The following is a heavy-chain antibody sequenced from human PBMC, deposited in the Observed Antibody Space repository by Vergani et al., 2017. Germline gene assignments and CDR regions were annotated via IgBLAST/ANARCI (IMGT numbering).Heavy chain of an antibody. Sequence: QVQLVQSGAEVKKPGASVKVSCKASGYTFTSYGISWVRQAPGQGLEWMGWISAYNGNTNYAQKLQGRVTMTTDTSTSTAYMEPRSLRSDDTAVYYCARDPQKMYYYDSSGYPDYWGQGTLVTVSS. D-gene: IGHD3-22*01. CDR3: ARDPQKMYYYDSSGYPDY. CDR1: GYTFTSYG. J-gene: IGHJ4*02. CDR2: ISAYNGNT. V-gene: IGHV1-18*04.